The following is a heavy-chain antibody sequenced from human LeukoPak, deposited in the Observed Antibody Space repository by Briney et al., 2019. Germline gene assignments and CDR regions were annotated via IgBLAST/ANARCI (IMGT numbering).Heavy chain of an antibody. CDR3: ARGQTTVTN. Sequence: GGSLRLSCAASGFTFSSYWMSWVRQAPGKGLEWVANIKQDGSEKYYVDSVKGRFTIFRDNAKNSLYLQMSSLRAEDTAVYFCARGQTTVTNWGQGTLVTVSS. CDR1: GFTFSSYW. V-gene: IGHV3-7*03. CDR2: IKQDGSEK. J-gene: IGHJ4*02. D-gene: IGHD4-17*01.